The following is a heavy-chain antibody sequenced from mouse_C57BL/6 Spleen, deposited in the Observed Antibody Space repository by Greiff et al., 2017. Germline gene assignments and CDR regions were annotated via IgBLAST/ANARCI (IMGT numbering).Heavy chain of an antibody. J-gene: IGHJ3*01. CDR2: IDPSDSYT. Sequence: VQLQQPGAELVMPGASVKLSCKASGYTFTSYWMHWVKQRPGQGLEWIGEIDPSDSYTNYNQKFKGKSTLTVDKSSSTAYMQLSRLTSEDSAVYYCARSGYDYDWFAYWGQGTLVTVSA. CDR1: GYTFTSYW. D-gene: IGHD2-4*01. V-gene: IGHV1-69*01. CDR3: ARSGYDYDWFAY.